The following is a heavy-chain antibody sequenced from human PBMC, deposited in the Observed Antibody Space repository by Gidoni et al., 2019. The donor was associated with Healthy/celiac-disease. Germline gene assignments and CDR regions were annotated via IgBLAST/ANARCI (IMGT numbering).Heavy chain of an antibody. V-gene: IGHV4-39*01. CDR3: ARQARYYDSSGYPGALGFDI. D-gene: IGHD3-22*01. Sequence: QLQLQESGPGLVKPSENLSLTCTVSGSSISSRSYYWGWIRQPPGKGLEWIGSIYYSGSTYYNPSLKSRVTISVDTSKNQFSLKLSSVTAADTAVYYCARQARYYDSSGYPGALGFDIWGQGTMVTVSS. J-gene: IGHJ3*02. CDR2: IYYSGST. CDR1: GSSISSRSYY.